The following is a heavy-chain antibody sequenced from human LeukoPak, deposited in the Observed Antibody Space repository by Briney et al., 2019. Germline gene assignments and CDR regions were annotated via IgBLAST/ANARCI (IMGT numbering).Heavy chain of an antibody. J-gene: IGHJ3*02. CDR2: INPSGGST. D-gene: IGHD6-19*01. Sequence: ASVKVSCKASGYTFTSYYMHWVRQAPGQGLEWMGIINPSGGSTSYAQKFQGRVTMTRDTSTSTVYMELSSLRSEDTSVYYCSSAGGSSGWLRDAFDIWGQGTMVTVSS. CDR1: GYTFTSYY. V-gene: IGHV1-46*01. CDR3: SSAGGSSGWLRDAFDI.